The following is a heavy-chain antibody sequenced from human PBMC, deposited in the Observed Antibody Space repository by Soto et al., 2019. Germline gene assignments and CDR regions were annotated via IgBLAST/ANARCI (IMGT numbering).Heavy chain of an antibody. CDR3: EKRREDCSYSHSGDSIDY. CDR1: GFTFSSYA. V-gene: IGHV3-30*18. Sequence: QVQLVESGGGVVQPGKSLRLYCAASGFTFSSYAMHWVRQAPGKGLEWVAVLSSDGTNKYYADSVKGRFTISRDNSQNTLYLQMNSLRAEDTAVYYCEKRREDCSYSHSGDSIDYWGRGTLVTVSS. CDR2: LSSDGTNK. J-gene: IGHJ4*02. D-gene: IGHD2-15*01.